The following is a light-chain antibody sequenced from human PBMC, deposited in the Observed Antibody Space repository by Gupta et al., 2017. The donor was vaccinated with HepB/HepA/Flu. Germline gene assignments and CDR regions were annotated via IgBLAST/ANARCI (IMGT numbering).Light chain of an antibody. CDR3: QTWDNFRVHGV. CDR2: EDN. CDR1: NLGTYA. Sequence: SYVLTQPPSVSVAPGKTARITCGGNNLGTYAVNWYQQKPGPAPVLVLYEDNNRPSGIPERFSGSNSGTTATLSITRLEAGDEADYYCQTWDNFRVHGVFGGGTKLTVL. V-gene: IGLV3-21*03. J-gene: IGLJ2*01.